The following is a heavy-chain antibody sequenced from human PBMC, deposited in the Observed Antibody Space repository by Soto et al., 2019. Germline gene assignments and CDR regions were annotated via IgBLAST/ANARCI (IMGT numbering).Heavy chain of an antibody. J-gene: IGHJ5*02. D-gene: IGHD4-17*01. CDR3: ARDTAVTTGWFDP. V-gene: IGHV3-11*01. Sequence: PGGSLRLSCAASGFTFSDYYMSWIRQAPGKGLEWISYISSSGNTIYYADSVKGRCTISRDNAKNSLYLQMNSLRADDTAVYYCARDTAVTTGWFDPWGHGTLVTVSS. CDR1: GFTFSDYY. CDR2: ISSSGNTI.